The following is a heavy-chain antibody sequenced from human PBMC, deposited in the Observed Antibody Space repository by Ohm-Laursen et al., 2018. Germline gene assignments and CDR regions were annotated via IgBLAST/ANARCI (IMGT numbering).Heavy chain of an antibody. Sequence: SLRLSCAASGFTFSSYGMHWVRQAPGKGLEWVAVISYDGSNKYYADSVKGRFTISRGNSKNTLYLQMNSLRAEDTAVFYCAKGTAYQLLTHNWVDSWGQGTLVTVSS. V-gene: IGHV3-30*18. CDR1: GFTFSSYG. CDR2: ISYDGSNK. J-gene: IGHJ5*01. CDR3: AKGTAYQLLTHNWVDS. D-gene: IGHD2-2*01.